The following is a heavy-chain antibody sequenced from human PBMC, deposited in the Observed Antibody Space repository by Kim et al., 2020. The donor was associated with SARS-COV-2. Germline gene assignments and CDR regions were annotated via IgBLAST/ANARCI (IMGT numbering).Heavy chain of an antibody. CDR3: ARGESSESGIDY. CDR2: ISNNGGNT. V-gene: IGHV3-64*01. Sequence: GSLRLSCAASGFTFSSYAMHWVRQAPGKGLEYVSAISNNGGNTYYANSVKGRFTISRDNSKNTLYLQMGSLRAEDWAVYYCARGESSESGIDYWGQGTL. J-gene: IGHJ4*02. D-gene: IGHD6-25*01. CDR1: GFTFSSYA.